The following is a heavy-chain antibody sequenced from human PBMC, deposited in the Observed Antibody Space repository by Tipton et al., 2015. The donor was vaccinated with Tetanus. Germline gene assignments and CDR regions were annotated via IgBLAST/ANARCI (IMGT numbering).Heavy chain of an antibody. J-gene: IGHJ4*02. CDR1: GFTFDDYG. V-gene: IGHV3-20*04. D-gene: IGHD3-22*01. CDR3: ARDPIVVVITTAHYFDY. CDR2: INWNGGST. Sequence: SLRLSCAASGFTFDDYGMSWVRQAPGKGLEWVSGINWNGGSTGYADSVKGRFTISRDNAKNSLYLQMNSLRAEDTALYYCARDPIVVVITTAHYFDYWGQGTLVTVSS.